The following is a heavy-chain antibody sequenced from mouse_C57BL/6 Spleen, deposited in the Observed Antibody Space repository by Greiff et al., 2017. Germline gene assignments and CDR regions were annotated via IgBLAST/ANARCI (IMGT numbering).Heavy chain of an antibody. Sequence: QVQLQQSGPGLVQPSQSLSITCTVSGFSLTSYGVNWVRQSPGKGLEWLGVIWRGGSTDYNAAFMSRLSITKDNSTSHVFFKMNSLQADDTAIYYWAKTIYCYGSSHWYFDVWGTGTTVTVSS. CDR1: GFSLTSYG. V-gene: IGHV2-5*01. CDR2: IWRGGST. CDR3: AKTIYCYGSSHWYFDV. D-gene: IGHD1-1*01. J-gene: IGHJ1*03.